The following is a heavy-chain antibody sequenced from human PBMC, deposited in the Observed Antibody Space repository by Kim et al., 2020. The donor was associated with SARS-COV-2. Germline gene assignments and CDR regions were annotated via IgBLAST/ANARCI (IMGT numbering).Heavy chain of an antibody. CDR3: AKDKLGIAAAAYYYGMDV. J-gene: IGHJ6*02. V-gene: IGHV3-23*01. D-gene: IGHD6-13*01. Sequence: KGRFTISRDNSKNTLYLQMNSLRAEDTAVYYCAKDKLGIAAAAYYYGMDVWGQGTTVTVSS.